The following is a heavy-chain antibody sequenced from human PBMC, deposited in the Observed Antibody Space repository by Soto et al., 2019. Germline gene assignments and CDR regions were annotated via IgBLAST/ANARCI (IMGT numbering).Heavy chain of an antibody. V-gene: IGHV4-34*01. D-gene: IGHD3-10*01. CDR2: INHNGIT. Sequence: PSETLSLTCAVYGGSFNDYYWSWIRQSPAKGLEWIAEINHNGITNYNPSLKSRVTISRDASKSQFSLEVNSVTAADTAVYYCATHYGLGGFFFWGQGALVTVSS. CDR3: ATHYGLGGFFF. J-gene: IGHJ4*02. CDR1: GGSFNDYY.